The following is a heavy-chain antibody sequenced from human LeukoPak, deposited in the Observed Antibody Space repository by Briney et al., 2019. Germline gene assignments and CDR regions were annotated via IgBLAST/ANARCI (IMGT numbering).Heavy chain of an antibody. D-gene: IGHD6-19*01. V-gene: IGHV1-69*04. CDR1: GGTFSSYA. J-gene: IGHJ4*02. CDR3: ARAGSGWYGGVYFDY. Sequence: GASVKVSCKASGGTFSSYAISWVRQAPGQGLEWMGRIIPILGIANYAQKFQGRVTITADKSTSTAYMELSSLRSEDTAVYYCARAGSGWYGGVYFDYWGQGTLVTVSS. CDR2: IIPILGIA.